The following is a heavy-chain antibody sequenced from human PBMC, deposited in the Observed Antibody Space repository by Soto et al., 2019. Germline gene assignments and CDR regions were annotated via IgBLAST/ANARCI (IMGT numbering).Heavy chain of an antibody. V-gene: IGHV3-11*01. CDR2: ISSGGSAI. CDR3: ARVKECSSTSCYARDAFDI. J-gene: IGHJ3*02. CDR1: GFTFSDHY. Sequence: GGSLRLSCAASGFTFSDHYMSWIRQAPGKGLEWVSDISSGGSAIYYADSVKGRFTISRDNAKNSLYLQMNSLRAEDTAVYYCARVKECSSTSCYARDAFDIWGQGTMVTVSS. D-gene: IGHD2-2*01.